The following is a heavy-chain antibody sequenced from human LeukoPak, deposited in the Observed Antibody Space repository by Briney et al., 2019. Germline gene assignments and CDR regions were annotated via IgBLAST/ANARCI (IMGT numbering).Heavy chain of an antibody. CDR2: IYYSGST. V-gene: IGHV4-59*01. J-gene: IGHJ4*02. CDR3: ARGPYYYDSSGYSSLDY. Sequence: PSETLSLTCTVSGGSITSYYWSWIRQPPGKGLEWIGCIYYSGSTSYNPSLKSRVTISVDTSKNQFSLKLSSVTAADTAVYYCARGPYYYDSSGYSSLDYWGQGTLVTVSS. D-gene: IGHD3-22*01. CDR1: GGSITSYY.